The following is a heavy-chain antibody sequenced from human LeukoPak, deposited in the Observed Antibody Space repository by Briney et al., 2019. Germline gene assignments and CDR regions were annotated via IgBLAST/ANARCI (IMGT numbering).Heavy chain of an antibody. CDR1: GFTFSSYA. CDR3: ARGGTASFDS. J-gene: IGHJ4*02. CDR2: ISGSGGTT. V-gene: IGHV3-23*01. D-gene: IGHD6-13*01. Sequence: GGSLRLSCAASGFTFSSYAMSWVRQAPGKGLEWVSAISGSGGTTHYADSVKGRFTISRDNAKNTLYLQMSSLRAEDTAVFFCARGGTASFDSWGQGTLVTVSS.